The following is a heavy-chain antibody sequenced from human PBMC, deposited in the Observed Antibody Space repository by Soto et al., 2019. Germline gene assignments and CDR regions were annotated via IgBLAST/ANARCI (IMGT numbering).Heavy chain of an antibody. D-gene: IGHD5-18*01. J-gene: IGHJ3*02. CDR2: TYYRFKWYN. CDR3: ARWIQGSHAFEI. V-gene: IGHV6-1*01. CDR1: GDSVSSNTAA. Sequence: LSLTCATSGDSVSSNTAAWNWIRQLPSKGREWLGRTYYRFKWYNDYAVSVKSRITINPDTSKNQFSLQLNSVTPEDTAVYYCARWIQGSHAFEIWGQGTMVTVSS.